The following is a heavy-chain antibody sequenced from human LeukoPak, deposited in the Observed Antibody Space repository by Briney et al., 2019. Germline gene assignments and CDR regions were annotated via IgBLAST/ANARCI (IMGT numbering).Heavy chain of an antibody. J-gene: IGHJ6*02. CDR1: GGSISGYY. Sequence: SETLSLTCTVSGGSISGYYWSWIRQPPGKGLEWIGYINYSGSTNYNPSLKSRVTISVDTSKNQFSLMLSSVTAADTAVYYCARIVVVAARGYYYNMDVWGQGTTVTVSS. CDR3: ARIVVVAARGYYYNMDV. D-gene: IGHD2-15*01. V-gene: IGHV4-59*01. CDR2: INYSGST.